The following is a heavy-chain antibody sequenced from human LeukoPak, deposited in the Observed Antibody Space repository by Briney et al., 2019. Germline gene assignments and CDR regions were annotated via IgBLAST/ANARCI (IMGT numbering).Heavy chain of an antibody. CDR3: ARASPSGYDY. CDR2: ISHTSDAI. D-gene: IGHD3-22*01. Sequence: PGGSLILSCAASGFTFSTYGMNWVRQAPGKGLEWVSYISHTSDAIYYPDSVKGRFTISRDNAKNSLYLQMNSLRDEDTAVYYCARASPSGYDYWGQGTLVTVSS. J-gene: IGHJ4*02. V-gene: IGHV3-48*02. CDR1: GFTFSTYG.